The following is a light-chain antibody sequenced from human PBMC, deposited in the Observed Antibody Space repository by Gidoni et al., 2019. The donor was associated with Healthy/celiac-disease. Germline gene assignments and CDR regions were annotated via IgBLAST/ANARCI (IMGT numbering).Light chain of an antibody. V-gene: IGKV3-11*01. J-gene: IGKJ4*01. CDR1: QSVSSY. Sequence: EIVLTPSPATLSLSPGERATLSCSASQSVSSYLAWYQQKPGQAPRLLIYDASNRATGIPARFSGSGAGTDFTLTISSLEPEDFAVYYCQQRSNWPLLTFGGGTKVEIK. CDR3: QQRSNWPLLT. CDR2: DAS.